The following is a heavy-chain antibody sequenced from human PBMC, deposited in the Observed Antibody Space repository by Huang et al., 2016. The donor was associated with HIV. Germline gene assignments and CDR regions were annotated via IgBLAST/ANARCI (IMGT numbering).Heavy chain of an antibody. J-gene: IGHJ4*02. Sequence: QVQLVESGGGVVQPGRCLRISCAASGFTFSSYGMHWVAVISYDAKTKYYAGAVRGRFSMSRDNSKTTVYLQLNSLGIEDTAVYYWAKGGSAAAVLDFWGQGTLVTVSS. D-gene: IGHD6-13*01. CDR3: AKGGSAAAVLDF. V-gene: IGHV3-30*18. CDR1: GFTFSSYG. CDR2: ISYDAKTK.